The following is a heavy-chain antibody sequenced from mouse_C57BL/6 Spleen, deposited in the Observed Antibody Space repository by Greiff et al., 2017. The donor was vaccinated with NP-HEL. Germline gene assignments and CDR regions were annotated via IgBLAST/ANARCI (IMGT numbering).Heavy chain of an antibody. J-gene: IGHJ3*01. CDR2: ISDGGSYT. CDR3: ARTSTMVTTWFAD. Sequence: EVKLVESGGGLVKPGGSLKLSCAASGFTFSSYAMSWVRQTPEKRLEWVATISDGGSYTYYPDNVKGRFTISRDNATNTLYLQMSHLKAEDTAMYYCARTSTMVTTWFADWGQGTLVTVSA. V-gene: IGHV5-4*03. CDR1: GFTFSSYA. D-gene: IGHD2-2*01.